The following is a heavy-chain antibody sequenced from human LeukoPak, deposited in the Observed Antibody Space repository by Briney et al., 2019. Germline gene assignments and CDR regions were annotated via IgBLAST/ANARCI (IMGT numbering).Heavy chain of an antibody. V-gene: IGHV4-4*07. D-gene: IGHD6-6*01. Sequence: PSETLSLTCTVSGGSISSYYWSWIRQPAGKGLEWIGRIYTSGSTNYNPSLKSRVTMSVDSSKNQFSLKLSSVTAADTAVYYCARVRFSSSPARQYYFDYWGQGTLVTVSS. CDR3: ARVRFSSSPARQYYFDY. CDR2: IYTSGST. CDR1: GGSISSYY. J-gene: IGHJ4*02.